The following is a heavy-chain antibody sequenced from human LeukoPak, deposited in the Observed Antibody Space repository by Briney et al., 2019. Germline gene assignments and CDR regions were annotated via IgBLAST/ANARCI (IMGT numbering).Heavy chain of an antibody. J-gene: IGHJ4*02. Sequence: GGSLRLSXAASGFTFSSYSMNWVRQAPGKGLEWVSYISGSSSTIYYADSVKGRFTISRDNAKNSLYLQMNSLRAEDTAVYYCARPYYGGAPFDYWGQGILVTVSS. V-gene: IGHV3-48*01. CDR1: GFTFSSYS. CDR2: ISGSSSTI. D-gene: IGHD4-23*01. CDR3: ARPYYGGAPFDY.